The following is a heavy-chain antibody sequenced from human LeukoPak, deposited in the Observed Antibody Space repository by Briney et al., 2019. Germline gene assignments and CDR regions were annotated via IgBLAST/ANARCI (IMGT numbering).Heavy chain of an antibody. CDR1: GFTFSSYS. V-gene: IGHV3-48*04. J-gene: IGHJ5*02. Sequence: LSGGSLRLSCAASGFTFSSYSMNWVRQAPGKGLEWVSYISSSSSTIYYADSVKGRFTISRDNAKNSLYLQMNSLRAEDTAVYYCARKQQLAVYNWFDPWGQGTLVTVSS. CDR2: ISSSSSTI. D-gene: IGHD6-13*01. CDR3: ARKQQLAVYNWFDP.